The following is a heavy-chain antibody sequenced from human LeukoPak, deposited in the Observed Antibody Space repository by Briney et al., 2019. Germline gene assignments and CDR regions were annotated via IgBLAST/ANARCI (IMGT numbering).Heavy chain of an antibody. J-gene: IGHJ4*02. V-gene: IGHV4-34*01. CDR1: GGSFSGYY. Sequence: SETLSLTCAVYGGSFSGYYWSWIRQPPGKGLEWIGEINHRGSTNYNPSLKSRVTISVDTSKNQFSLKLSSVTAADTAVYYCARVGGYDYVWGSYRRKPSFDYWGQGTLVTVSS. D-gene: IGHD3-16*02. CDR2: INHRGST. CDR3: ARVGGYDYVWGSYRRKPSFDY.